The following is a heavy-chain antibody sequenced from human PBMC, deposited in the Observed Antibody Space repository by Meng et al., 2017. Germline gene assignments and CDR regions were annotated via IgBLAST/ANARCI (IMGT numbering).Heavy chain of an antibody. J-gene: IGHJ4*02. Sequence: GESLKISCAASGFTFSDHYMDWVRQAPGKGLEWVGRTRNKANSYTTEYAASVKGRFTISRDDSKNSLYLQMSRLKTKDTAVYYCARTNRGDGYFDYWGQGTLVTVSS. CDR2: TRNKANSYTT. D-gene: IGHD2-21*02. V-gene: IGHV3-72*01. CDR1: GFTFSDHY. CDR3: ARTNRGDGYFDY.